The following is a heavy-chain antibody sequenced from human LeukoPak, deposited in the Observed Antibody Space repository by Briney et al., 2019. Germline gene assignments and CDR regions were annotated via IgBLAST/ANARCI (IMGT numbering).Heavy chain of an antibody. Sequence: SETLTLTCTVSGGFISGSDYYWAWIRQPPGKGLEWIGSIYYSGSTYYNPSLQSRVTISVDTSKNQFSLKLSSVTAADTAVYYCARGQRQLVSWFDPWGQGTLVTVSS. CDR3: ARGQRQLVSWFDP. D-gene: IGHD6-6*01. J-gene: IGHJ5*02. CDR1: GGFISGSDYY. CDR2: IYYSGST. V-gene: IGHV4-39*07.